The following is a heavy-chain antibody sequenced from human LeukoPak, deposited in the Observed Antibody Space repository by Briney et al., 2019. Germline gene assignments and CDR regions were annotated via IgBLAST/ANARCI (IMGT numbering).Heavy chain of an antibody. J-gene: IGHJ4*02. V-gene: IGHV3-33*06. Sequence: GRSLILSCAASGFTFSSYGMHWVRQAPGKGLEWVAVIWYDGSNKYYADSVKGRFTVSRDNSKNTLYLQMISLRAEDAAVYYCAKDYYESSGYYKDSFDYWGQGTLVTVSS. D-gene: IGHD3-22*01. CDR3: AKDYYESSGYYKDSFDY. CDR2: IWYDGSNK. CDR1: GFTFSSYG.